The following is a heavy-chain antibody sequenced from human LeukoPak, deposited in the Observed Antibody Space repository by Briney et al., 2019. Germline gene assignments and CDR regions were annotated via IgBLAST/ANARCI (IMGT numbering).Heavy chain of an antibody. D-gene: IGHD3-16*02. CDR1: GYTLTELS. J-gene: IGHJ4*02. Sequence: ASVKVPCKVSGYTLTELSMHWVRQAPGKGLEWMGGFDPEDGETIYAQKFQGRVTMTEDTSTDTAYMELSSLRSEDTAVYYCATYTYDYVWGSYPQRGYFDYWGQGTLVTVSS. CDR3: ATYTYDYVWGSYPQRGYFDY. CDR2: FDPEDGET. V-gene: IGHV1-24*01.